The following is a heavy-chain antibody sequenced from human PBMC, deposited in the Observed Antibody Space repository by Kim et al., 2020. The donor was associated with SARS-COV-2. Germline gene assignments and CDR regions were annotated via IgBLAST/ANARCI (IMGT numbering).Heavy chain of an antibody. CDR3: AQNPHYGGNWGESVN. J-gene: IGHJ4*02. D-gene: IGHD4-17*01. Sequence: GGSLRLSCVVSGFTFKNYAMSWVRQAPGKGLEWVSDLSASGGSTYYADSAKGRFTISRDNSKNTLYLQMNGLRAEDTALYYCAQNPHYGGNWGESVNWGQGTLVTVSS. CDR2: LSASGGST. V-gene: IGHV3-23*01. CDR1: GFTFKNYA.